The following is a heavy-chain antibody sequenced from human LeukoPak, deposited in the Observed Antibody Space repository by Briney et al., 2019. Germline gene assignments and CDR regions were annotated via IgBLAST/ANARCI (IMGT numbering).Heavy chain of an antibody. CDR1: GYTFTGYY. V-gene: IGHV1-2*02. J-gene: IGHJ4*02. CDR2: INPNSGGT. Sequence: ASVEVSCKASGYTFTGYYMHWVRQAPGQGLEWMAWINPNSGGTYYAQNFHDRITMTRDTSISTAYMELSRLRSDDTAIYYCARANALYCSSTSCLFDHWGQGTLVTVSS. D-gene: IGHD2-2*01. CDR3: ARANALYCSSTSCLFDH.